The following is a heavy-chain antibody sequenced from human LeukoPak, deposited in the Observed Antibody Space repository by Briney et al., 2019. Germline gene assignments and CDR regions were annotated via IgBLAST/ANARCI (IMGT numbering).Heavy chain of an antibody. J-gene: IGHJ4*02. CDR2: LYSDGNT. CDR1: GFTVITND. CDR3: ARGVEPLAANTLAY. V-gene: IGHV3-53*01. Sequence: GGSLRLSCAASGFTVITNDMTWVRQAPGQGLEWVSVLYSDGNTKYADSVQGRFTISRDNSKNTLYREMNSLSPDDTAVYYCARGVEPLAANTLAYWGQGTLVTVSS. D-gene: IGHD3-16*01.